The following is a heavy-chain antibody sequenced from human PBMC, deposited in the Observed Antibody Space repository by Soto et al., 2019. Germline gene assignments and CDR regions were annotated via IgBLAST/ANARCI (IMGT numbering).Heavy chain of an antibody. J-gene: IGHJ5*02. D-gene: IGHD4-17*01. CDR2: INAGNGNT. CDR1: GYTFTSYG. Sequence: GASVKVSCKASGYTFTSYGISWVRQAPGQGLEWMGWINAGNGNTKYSQKFQGRVTITRDTSASTAYMELSSLRSEDTAVYYCARDLQETTVTLNWFDPWGQGTLVTVSS. V-gene: IGHV1-3*01. CDR3: ARDLQETTVTLNWFDP.